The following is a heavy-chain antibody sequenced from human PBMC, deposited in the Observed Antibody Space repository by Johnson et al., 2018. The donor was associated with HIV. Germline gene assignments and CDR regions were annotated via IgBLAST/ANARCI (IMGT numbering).Heavy chain of an antibody. V-gene: IGHV3-7*01. Sequence: VQLVESGGGLVQPGGSLRLSCAASGFTFSSYWMSWVRQAPGKGLEWVANIKQDGSEKYYVDSVKGRFTISRDNAKNSLYLQMNSLRAEDTAVYYCARANSYGDYRAKAFDIWGQGTMVTVSS. CDR1: GFTFSSYW. CDR3: ARANSYGDYRAKAFDI. D-gene: IGHD4-17*01. J-gene: IGHJ3*02. CDR2: IKQDGSEK.